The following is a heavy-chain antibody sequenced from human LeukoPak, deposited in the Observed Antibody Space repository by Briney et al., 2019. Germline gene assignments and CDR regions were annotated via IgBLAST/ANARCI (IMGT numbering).Heavy chain of an antibody. CDR1: GFTFSDYY. J-gene: IGHJ4*02. CDR2: ISYDGSNK. Sequence: GGSLRLSCAASGFTFSDYYMSWIRQAPGKGLEWVAVISYDGSNKYYADSVKGRFTISRDNSKNTLYLQMNSLRAEDTAVYYCARGRVHEHYYDSSGSEFDFDYWGQGTLVTVSS. V-gene: IGHV3-30*03. CDR3: ARGRVHEHYYDSSGSEFDFDY. D-gene: IGHD3-22*01.